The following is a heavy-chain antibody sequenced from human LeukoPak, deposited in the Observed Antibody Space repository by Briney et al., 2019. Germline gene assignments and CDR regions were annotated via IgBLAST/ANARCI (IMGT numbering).Heavy chain of an antibody. J-gene: IGHJ4*02. D-gene: IGHD3-22*01. CDR1: GFTFNNYW. CDR3: ANHRYYDSSGYYN. V-gene: IGHV3-23*01. Sequence: GGSLRLSCVASGFTFNNYWMHWVRQAPGKGLEWVSVMSGGGGITHYADSVKGRFTISRDNSKNTLYLQMNSLRAEDTAVYYCANHRYYDSSGYYNWGQGTLVTVSS. CDR2: MSGGGGIT.